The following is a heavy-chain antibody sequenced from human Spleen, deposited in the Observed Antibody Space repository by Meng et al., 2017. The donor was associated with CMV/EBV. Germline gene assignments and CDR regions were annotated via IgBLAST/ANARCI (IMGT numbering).Heavy chain of an antibody. CDR1: GSMFSYYT. V-gene: IGHV3-21*06. J-gene: IGHJ4*02. CDR2: ITSSESR. D-gene: IGHD2-21*01. CDR3: ARGPASCDSPTCRILDY. Sequence: GESLKISCAASGSMFSYYTMNWVRQAPGKRLEWVASITSSESRNYADSVKGRFTISRDNAKNSLFLQMNSLRAADTGVYYCARGPASCDSPTCRILDYWGPGTLVTVSS.